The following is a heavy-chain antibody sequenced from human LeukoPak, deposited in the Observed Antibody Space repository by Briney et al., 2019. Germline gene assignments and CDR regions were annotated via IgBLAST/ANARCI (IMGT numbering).Heavy chain of an antibody. J-gene: IGHJ4*02. D-gene: IGHD2-21*01. CDR1: GGSISSYY. CDR3: ARHKSYSTFDY. V-gene: IGHV4-39*01. Sequence: SETLSLTCSVSGGSISSYYWSWIRQPPGKGLEWIGSIYYSGSTYYNPSLKSRVTISVDTSKNQFSLKLSSVTAADTAVYYCARHKSYSTFDYWGQGTLVTVSS. CDR2: IYYSGST.